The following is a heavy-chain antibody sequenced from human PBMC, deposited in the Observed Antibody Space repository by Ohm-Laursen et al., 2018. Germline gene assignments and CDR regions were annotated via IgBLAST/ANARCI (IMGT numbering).Heavy chain of an antibody. Sequence: SLRLSCSASGFTFSDYYLNWVRQAPGKGLEWVSSISSSSTIYYADSVKGRFTISRDNAKNSLYLQMNSLRAEDTAVYYCARVSYDFWSGYLLDSFDYWGQGTLVTVSS. D-gene: IGHD3-3*01. CDR3: ARVSYDFWSGYLLDSFDY. V-gene: IGHV3-69-1*01. CDR2: ISSSSTI. J-gene: IGHJ4*02. CDR1: GFTFSDYY.